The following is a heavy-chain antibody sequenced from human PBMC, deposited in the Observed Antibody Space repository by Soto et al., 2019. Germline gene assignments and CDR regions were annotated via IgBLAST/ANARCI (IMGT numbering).Heavy chain of an antibody. CDR3: ARDSGSSGVAAAASCDS. Sequence: QVQLVESGGGVVQPGRSLRLSCAASGFTFSSYAMHWVRQAPGKGLEWGAVISYDGSNKYYADSVKGRFTISRDNSKNTLFLQMNSLKAEETAVYYCARDSGSSGVAAAASCDSWGQGTLITVST. J-gene: IGHJ5*02. CDR2: ISYDGSNK. CDR1: GFTFSSYA. D-gene: IGHD6-13*01. V-gene: IGHV3-30-3*01.